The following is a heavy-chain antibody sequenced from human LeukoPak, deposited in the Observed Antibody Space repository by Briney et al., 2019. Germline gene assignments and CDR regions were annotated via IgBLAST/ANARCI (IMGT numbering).Heavy chain of an antibody. J-gene: IGHJ6*04. Sequence: SVKVSCKASGGTFSSYAISWVRQAPGQGLEWMGRIIPIFGIANYAQKFQGRVTITADESTSTAYMELSSLRSEDTAVYYCARVPAMVTRYYYGMDVWGKGTTVTVSS. CDR3: ARVPAMVTRYYYGMDV. V-gene: IGHV1-69*13. CDR2: IIPIFGIA. CDR1: GGTFSSYA. D-gene: IGHD5-18*01.